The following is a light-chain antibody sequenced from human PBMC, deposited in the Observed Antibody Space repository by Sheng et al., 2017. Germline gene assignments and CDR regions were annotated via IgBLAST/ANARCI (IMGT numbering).Light chain of an antibody. Sequence: QSALTQPASVSGSPGQSIIISCTGTSSDIGSYNLVSWYQQHPGKAPKLMIYEVTERPSGVSNRFSGSKSGNTASLTISGLQAEDEAAYYCYSYATSLFYVFGTGTKVTVL. J-gene: IGLJ1*01. CDR1: SSDIGSYNL. CDR3: YSYATSLFYV. V-gene: IGLV2-23*02. CDR2: EVT.